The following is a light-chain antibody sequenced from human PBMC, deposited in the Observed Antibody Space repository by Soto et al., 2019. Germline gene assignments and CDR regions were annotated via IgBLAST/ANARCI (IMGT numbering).Light chain of an antibody. J-gene: IGKJ1*01. Sequence: IPMTQSLSTLSASVGDRFTVTCRASQSIRSWLAWYQQKPGKAPKLLIYKASTLKSGVPSRFSGSGSGTEFTLTISSLQPDDFATYYCQQYNSYSVAFGQGTKVDIK. CDR3: QQYNSYSVA. CDR2: KAS. CDR1: QSIRSW. V-gene: IGKV1-5*03.